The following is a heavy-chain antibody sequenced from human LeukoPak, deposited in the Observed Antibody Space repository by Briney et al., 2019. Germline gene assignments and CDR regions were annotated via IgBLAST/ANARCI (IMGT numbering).Heavy chain of an antibody. CDR3: ARGGVRPSGDDAFDI. V-gene: IGHV4-30-4*01. D-gene: IGHD2-8*02. CDR2: IYYSGST. Sequence: PSETLSLTCTVSGGSISSGDYYWSWIRQPPGKGLEWIGYIYYSGSTYYNPSLKSRVTISVDTSKNQFSLKLSSVTAADTAVYYCARGGVRPSGDDAFDIWGQGTTVTVSS. CDR1: GGSISSGDYY. J-gene: IGHJ3*02.